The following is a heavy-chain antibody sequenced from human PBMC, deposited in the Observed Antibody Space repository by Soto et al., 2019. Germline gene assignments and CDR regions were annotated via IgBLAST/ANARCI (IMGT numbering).Heavy chain of an antibody. CDR1: GYTFNSFW. V-gene: IGHV5-51*01. CDR2: MFPWTSDT. J-gene: IGHJ4*02. Sequence: GESLKISCQGSGYTFNSFWIGWVRQMPGEGLEWMGLMFPWTSDTRYSPSFQGHVSISVDRSTGTGYLQWNSLKASDTAMYYCVTTRDGTTFFPHWGQGTPVTVS. D-gene: IGHD1-7*01. CDR3: VTTRDGTTFFPH.